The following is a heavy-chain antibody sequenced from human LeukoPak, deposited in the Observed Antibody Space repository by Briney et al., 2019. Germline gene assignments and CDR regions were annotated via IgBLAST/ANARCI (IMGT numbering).Heavy chain of an antibody. CDR2: ISYDGSNK. J-gene: IGHJ4*02. D-gene: IGHD3-10*01. V-gene: IGHV3-30*18. CDR3: AKDRALGNYGSRTLYYFDY. Sequence: GGSLRLSCAASGFTFSSYGMRWVRQAPGKGLEWVAVISYDGSNKYYADSVKGRFTISRHNSKNTLYLQMNSLRAEDTAVYYCAKDRALGNYGSRTLYYFDYWGQGTLVTVSS. CDR1: GFTFSSYG.